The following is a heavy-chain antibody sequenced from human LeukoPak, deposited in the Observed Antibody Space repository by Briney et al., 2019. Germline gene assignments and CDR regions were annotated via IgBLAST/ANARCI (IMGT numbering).Heavy chain of an antibody. D-gene: IGHD4-23*01. CDR2: IYTSGST. CDR3: ARGYYDYGGNSWLN. CDR1: GGSINSGTYY. V-gene: IGHV4-61*02. Sequence: MPSETLSLTCAVSGGSINSGTYYWSWIRQPAGKGLEWIGRIYTSGSTDYNPSLKSRVTMSLDTPKNQFYLKVTSATAADTAVYYCARGYYDYGGNSWLNWGQGTLVIVSS. J-gene: IGHJ4*02.